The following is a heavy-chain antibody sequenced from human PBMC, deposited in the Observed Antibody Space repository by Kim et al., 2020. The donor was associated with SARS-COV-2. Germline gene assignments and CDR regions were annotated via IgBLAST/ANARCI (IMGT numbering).Heavy chain of an antibody. J-gene: IGHJ5*02. CDR3: ARGDRIYYGSGSYVGFDP. CDR2: IYYSGST. Sequence: SETLSLTCTVSGGSISSGGYYWSWIRQHPGNGLEWIGYIYYSGSTYYNPSLKSRVTISVDTSKNQFSLKLSSVTAADTAVYYCARGDRIYYGSGSYVGFDPWGQGTLVTVSS. D-gene: IGHD3-10*01. CDR1: GGSISSGGYY. V-gene: IGHV4-31*03.